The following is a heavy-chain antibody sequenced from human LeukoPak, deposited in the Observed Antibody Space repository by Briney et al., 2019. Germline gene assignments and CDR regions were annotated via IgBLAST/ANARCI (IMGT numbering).Heavy chain of an antibody. J-gene: IGHJ4*02. CDR3: ARHVYDSSGYYYVGSFDY. CDR2: IYYSGST. Sequence: SETLSLTCTVSGGSISSSSYYWGWIRQPPGKGLEWIGSIYYSGSTYYNPSLKSRVTISVDTSKNQFSLKLSSVTAADTAVYYCARHVYDSSGYYYVGSFDYWGQRTLVTVSS. V-gene: IGHV4-39*01. D-gene: IGHD3-22*01. CDR1: GGSISSSSYY.